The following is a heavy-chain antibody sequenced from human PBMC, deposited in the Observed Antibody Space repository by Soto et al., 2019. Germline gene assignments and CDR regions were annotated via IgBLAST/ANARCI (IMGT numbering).Heavy chain of an antibody. V-gene: IGHV3-7*05. D-gene: IGHD2-8*02. J-gene: IGHJ4*02. CDR2: IEQNGGER. Sequence: DVQLVESGGGLVQPGGSLRLSCEASEYTFSSLWMNWVRQAPGKGLEWVAIIEQNGGERNYLDSVKGRFTIYRDNAKKSVYLQMNSLRATDTALYYCVGGHAWWPDYWVQGTLVIVSS. CDR1: EYTFSSLW. CDR3: VGGHAWWPDY.